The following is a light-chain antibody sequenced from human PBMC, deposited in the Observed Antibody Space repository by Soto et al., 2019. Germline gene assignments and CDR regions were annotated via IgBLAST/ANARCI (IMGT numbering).Light chain of an antibody. CDR2: GPA. J-gene: IGKJ5*01. Sequence: EIVLTQSPATLSAYPGERANLSCRASESVLDYLAWFQQRPGQSPRLLIYGPATRATGIPGRFRGSGSGTEFTLTITSLQSEDFATYYCQQAASFPITFGQGTRLEIK. CDR3: QQAASFPIT. CDR1: ESVLDY. V-gene: IGKV3-15*01.